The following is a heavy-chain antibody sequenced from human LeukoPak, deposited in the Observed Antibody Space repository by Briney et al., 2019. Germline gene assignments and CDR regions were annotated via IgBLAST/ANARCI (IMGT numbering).Heavy chain of an antibody. D-gene: IGHD3-22*01. CDR2: ISYDGSNK. CDR3: ARDYYDSSGLFGY. J-gene: IGHJ4*02. Sequence: GRSLRLSCAASGFTFSSYAMHWVRQAPGKGLEWVAVISYDGSNKYYADSVKGRFTISRDNSKNTLYLQMNSLRAEDTAVYYCARDYYDSSGLFGYWGRGTLVTVSS. CDR1: GFTFSSYA. V-gene: IGHV3-30-3*01.